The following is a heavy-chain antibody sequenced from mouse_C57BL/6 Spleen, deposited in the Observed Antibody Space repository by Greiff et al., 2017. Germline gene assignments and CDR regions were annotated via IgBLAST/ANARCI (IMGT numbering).Heavy chain of an antibody. Sequence: VKLVESGAELVKPGASVKISCKASGYAFSSYWMNWVKQRPGKGLEWIGQIYPGDGDTNYNGKFKGKATLTADKSSSTAYMQLSSLTSEDSAVYFCARGDYYGSSYYWGQGTTLTVSS. D-gene: IGHD1-1*01. CDR1: GYAFSSYW. V-gene: IGHV1-80*01. CDR3: ARGDYYGSSYY. J-gene: IGHJ2*01. CDR2: IYPGDGDT.